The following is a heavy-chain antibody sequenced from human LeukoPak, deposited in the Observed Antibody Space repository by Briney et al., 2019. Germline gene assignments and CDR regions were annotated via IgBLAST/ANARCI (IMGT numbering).Heavy chain of an antibody. CDR2: ISSSSSYI. J-gene: IGHJ4*02. V-gene: IGHV3-21*01. Sequence: GGSLRLSCAASGFTFSSYSMKWVRQAPGKGLEWVSSISSSSSYIYYADSVKGRFTISRDNAKNSLYLQMNSLRAEDTAVYYCARAEVVVIDYWGQGTLVTVSS. D-gene: IGHD3-22*01. CDR3: ARAEVVVIDY. CDR1: GFTFSSYS.